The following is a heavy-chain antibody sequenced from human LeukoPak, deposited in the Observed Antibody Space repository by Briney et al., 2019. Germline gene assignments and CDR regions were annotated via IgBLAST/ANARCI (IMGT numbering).Heavy chain of an antibody. CDR1: GGSISSSSYY. Sequence: SETLSLTCTVSGGSISSSSYYWGWIRQPPGKGLEWIGSIYYSGSTYYNPSLKSRVTISVDTSKNQFSLKLSSVTAADTAVYYCARSGQLWFAHYFDYWGQGTLVTVSS. J-gene: IGHJ4*02. V-gene: IGHV4-39*07. D-gene: IGHD5-18*01. CDR2: IYYSGST. CDR3: ARSGQLWFAHYFDY.